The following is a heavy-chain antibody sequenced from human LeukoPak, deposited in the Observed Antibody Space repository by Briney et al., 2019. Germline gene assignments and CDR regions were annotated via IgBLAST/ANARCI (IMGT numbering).Heavy chain of an antibody. CDR2: INHSGST. CDR1: GGSFSGYY. Sequence: ASETLSLTCAVYGGSFSGYYWSWIRQPPGKGLEWIGEINHSGSTNYNPSLKGRVTISVDTSKNQFSLKLSSVTAADTAVYYCASLTVTRFDPWGQGTLVTVSS. D-gene: IGHD4-17*01. CDR3: ASLTVTRFDP. V-gene: IGHV4-34*01. J-gene: IGHJ5*02.